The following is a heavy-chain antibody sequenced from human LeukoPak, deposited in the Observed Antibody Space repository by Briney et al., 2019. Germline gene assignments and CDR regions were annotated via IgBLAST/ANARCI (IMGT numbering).Heavy chain of an antibody. CDR3: ARNYGDYVGKFDP. CDR2: IDHSGNT. CDR1: GGSFSGYY. D-gene: IGHD4-17*01. V-gene: IGHV4-34*01. J-gene: IGHJ5*02. Sequence: PSETLSLTCAVYGGSFSGYYWIWIRQPPGKGLEWIGEIDHSGNTNYDPSLKSRVTMSVDTSKNQFSLKLSSVTAADTAVYYCARNYGDYVGKFDPWGQGTLVTVSS.